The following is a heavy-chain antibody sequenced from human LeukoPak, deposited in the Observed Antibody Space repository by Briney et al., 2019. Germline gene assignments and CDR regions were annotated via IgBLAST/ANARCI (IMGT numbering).Heavy chain of an antibody. Sequence: GGSLRLSCVMSGLTFSNYAMNWVRQAPGKGLEWISDISTDSGSTYHIESVRGRFTISRDNSRSTVYLQMNSLRDEDTALYYCVREAGYCASVCLKSNWFDPWGQGTLVTVSS. CDR2: ISTDSGST. D-gene: IGHD2-21*02. V-gene: IGHV3-23*01. CDR1: GLTFSNYA. J-gene: IGHJ5*02. CDR3: VREAGYCASVCLKSNWFDP.